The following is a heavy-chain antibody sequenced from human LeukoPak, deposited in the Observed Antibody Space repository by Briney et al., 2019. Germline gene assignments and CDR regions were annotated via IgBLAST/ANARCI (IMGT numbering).Heavy chain of an antibody. CDR2: INHSGST. J-gene: IGHJ4*02. D-gene: IGHD6-19*01. CDR3: ARDGNQYSSGRLDY. Sequence: GSLRLSCAASGLSFSSSWMSWVRQAPGKGLEWIGEINHSGSTNYNPSLKSRVTISVDTSKNQFSLKLSSVTAADTAVYYCARDGNQYSSGRLDYWGQGTLVTVSS. CDR1: GLSFSSSW. V-gene: IGHV4-4*02.